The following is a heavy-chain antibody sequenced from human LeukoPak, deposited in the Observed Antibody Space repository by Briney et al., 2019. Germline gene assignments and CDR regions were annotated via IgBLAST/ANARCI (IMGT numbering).Heavy chain of an antibody. D-gene: IGHD1-26*01. CDR1: GFTFSSYN. CDR3: VKEATGHFDS. CDR2: ISSSSHYI. V-gene: IGHV3-21*01. Sequence: GGSLRLSCAASGFTFSSYNMNWVRQAPGKGLEWVSSISSSSHYIYFADSVKGRFTISRDNAKNSLFLQMNSLRAEDTAVYYCVKEATGHFDSWGQGTLVPVSS. J-gene: IGHJ4*02.